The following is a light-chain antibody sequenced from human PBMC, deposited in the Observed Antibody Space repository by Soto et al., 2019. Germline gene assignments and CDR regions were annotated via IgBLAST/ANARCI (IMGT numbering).Light chain of an antibody. CDR1: QDITNY. J-gene: IGKJ5*01. V-gene: IGKV1-33*01. CDR3: QQYENLPT. Sequence: DIQMTQSPSSLSASVGDRVTITCQASQDITNYLNWYQQKPGKAPKLLIYDASNLETGVPSRLSGSGSGTDFTFTITSLQPDDFATYYCQQYENLPTFGQGTRLEI. CDR2: DAS.